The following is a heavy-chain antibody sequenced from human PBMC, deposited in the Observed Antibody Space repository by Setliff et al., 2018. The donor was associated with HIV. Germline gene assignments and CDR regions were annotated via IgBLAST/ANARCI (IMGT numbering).Heavy chain of an antibody. Sequence: SVKVSCKASGGTFSSYTISWVRQAPGQGLEWMGRIIPILGIANYAQKFQGRVTITADESTTTAYMELNSLTSEDTALYYCARVGFSSRHTGDFFDSWGQGTLVTVSS. CDR3: ARVGFSSRHTGDFFDS. J-gene: IGHJ4*02. CDR2: IIPILGIA. V-gene: IGHV1-69*02. CDR1: GGTFSSYT. D-gene: IGHD5-18*01.